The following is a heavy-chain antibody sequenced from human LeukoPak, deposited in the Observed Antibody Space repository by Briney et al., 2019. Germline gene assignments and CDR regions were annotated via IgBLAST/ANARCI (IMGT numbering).Heavy chain of an antibody. Sequence: GGSLRLSCAASGFTFTNYALHWVRQAPGTGLEWVAVMSYGGANEYYADSVKGRFTISRDDSKNTLYLQMNSLRTEDTAIYYCTRDFRIVVTDYWGQGTLVTVSS. CDR1: GFTFTNYA. CDR2: MSYGGANE. CDR3: TRDFRIVVTDY. V-gene: IGHV3-30-3*01. J-gene: IGHJ4*02. D-gene: IGHD1-26*01.